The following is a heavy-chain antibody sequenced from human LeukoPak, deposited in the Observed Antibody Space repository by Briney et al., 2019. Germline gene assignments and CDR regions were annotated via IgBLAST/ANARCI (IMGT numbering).Heavy chain of an antibody. Sequence: PSETLSLTCTVSGGSISSGGYYWSWIRQPPGKGLEWIGYIYHSGSTYYNPSLKSRVTISVDRSKNQFSLKLSSVTAADTAVYYCARVLNSRDYDFWSGPIWGQGTLVTVSS. CDR3: ARVLNSRDYDFWSGPI. CDR1: GGSISSGGYY. V-gene: IGHV4-30-2*01. D-gene: IGHD3-3*01. J-gene: IGHJ4*02. CDR2: IYHSGST.